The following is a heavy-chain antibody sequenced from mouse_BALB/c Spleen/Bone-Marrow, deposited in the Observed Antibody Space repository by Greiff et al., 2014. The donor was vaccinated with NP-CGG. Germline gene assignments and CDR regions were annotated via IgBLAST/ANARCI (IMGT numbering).Heavy chain of an antibody. CDR3: ARGVYYYGSSSPFAY. Sequence: EVQLQQSGPELAKPGTSVKISCKASGYTFTSYCMHWVKQRPGQNLEWIGLIYPDDGGTRYNQKFKGKATLTVEKSSSTAYMELLRLTSEDSAVYYCARGVYYYGSSSPFAYWGQGTLVTVSA. J-gene: IGHJ3*01. V-gene: IGHV1-34*01. CDR1: GYTFTSYC. D-gene: IGHD1-1*01. CDR2: IYPDDGGT.